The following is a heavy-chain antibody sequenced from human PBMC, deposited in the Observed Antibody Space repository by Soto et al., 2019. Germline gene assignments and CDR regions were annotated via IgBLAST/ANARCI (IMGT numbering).Heavy chain of an antibody. CDR3: ARGLGRAYYDSSSYFHLGY. CDR1: GFTVSSNS. D-gene: IGHD3-22*01. V-gene: IGHV3-53*01. J-gene: IGHJ4*02. CDR2: IYSGGST. Sequence: GGSLRLSCAVSGFTVSSNSMTWVRQGPGKGLECVSVIYSGGSTKFADSVKGRFTISRDDSKNTLYLQMNSLRAEDTAVYYCARGLGRAYYDSSSYFHLGYWGQGTLVTVSS.